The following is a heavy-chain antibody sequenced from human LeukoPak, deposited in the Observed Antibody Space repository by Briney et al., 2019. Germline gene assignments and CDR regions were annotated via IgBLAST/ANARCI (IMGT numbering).Heavy chain of an antibody. D-gene: IGHD3-3*01. CDR3: ARHDDYDFWSGPNPQGSPPFDY. CDR1: GYSFTSYW. CDR2: IYPGDSDT. Sequence: GESLKISCKGSGYSFTSYWIGWVRQMPGKGLEWMGIIYPGDSDTRYSPSFQGQVTISADKSISTAYLQWSSLKASDTAMYYCARHDDYDFWSGPNPQGSPPFDYWGQGTLVTVSS. J-gene: IGHJ4*02. V-gene: IGHV5-51*01.